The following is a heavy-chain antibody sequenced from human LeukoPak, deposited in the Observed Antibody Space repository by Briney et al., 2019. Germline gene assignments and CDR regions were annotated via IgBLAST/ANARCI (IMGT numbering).Heavy chain of an antibody. D-gene: IGHD3-3*01. Sequence: PGGSLRLSCAASGFTFSSYAMSWVRQAPGKGLEWVSAISGSGGSTYYADSAKGRFTISRDNSKNTLYLQMSSLRAEDTAVYYCAKSLSLIFGVAYHSHFDYWGQGTLVTVSS. CDR2: ISGSGGST. CDR1: GFTFSSYA. J-gene: IGHJ4*02. CDR3: AKSLSLIFGVAYHSHFDY. V-gene: IGHV3-23*01.